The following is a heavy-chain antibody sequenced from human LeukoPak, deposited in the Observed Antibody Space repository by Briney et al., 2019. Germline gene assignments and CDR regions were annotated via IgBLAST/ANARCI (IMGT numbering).Heavy chain of an antibody. D-gene: IGHD4-11*01. J-gene: IGHJ6*02. CDR3: AYGEGTVTPMRHYYYGMDV. CDR1: GGSISSYY. Sequence: SETLSLTCTVSGGSISSYYWSWIRQPPGKGLEWIGYIYYSGSTNYNPSLKSRVTISVDTSKNQFSLKLSSVTAADTAVYYCAYGEGTVTPMRHYYYGMDVWGQGTTVTASS. CDR2: IYYSGST. V-gene: IGHV4-59*01.